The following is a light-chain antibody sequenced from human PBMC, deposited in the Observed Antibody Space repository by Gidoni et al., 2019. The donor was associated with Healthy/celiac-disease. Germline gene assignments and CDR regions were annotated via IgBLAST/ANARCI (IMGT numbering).Light chain of an antibody. J-gene: IGKJ5*01. CDR2: GAS. Sequence: LLTQSPGTLPLSPGERATLSCRASQSVSSSYLAWYQQKHGQAPRLLIYGASSRATGIPDRFSGSGSGKDITITISRLEHEDFAVYYCQQYGSSFTFGQGTRLEIK. V-gene: IGKV3-20*01. CDR1: QSVSSSY. CDR3: QQYGSSFT.